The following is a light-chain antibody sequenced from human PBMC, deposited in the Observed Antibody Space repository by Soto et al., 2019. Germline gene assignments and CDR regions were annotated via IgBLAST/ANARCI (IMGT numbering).Light chain of an antibody. Sequence: EIVLTQSPGTLSLSPGERATLSCRASQSVSSSSYLAWYQQKPGQAPRLLIYGASSRATGIPDRFSGSGSGTDFPLTISRLEPEDFAVYYCHQYGSSPSYTFGQGTKREIK. CDR1: QSVSSSSY. V-gene: IGKV3-20*01. CDR2: GAS. CDR3: HQYGSSPSYT. J-gene: IGKJ2*01.